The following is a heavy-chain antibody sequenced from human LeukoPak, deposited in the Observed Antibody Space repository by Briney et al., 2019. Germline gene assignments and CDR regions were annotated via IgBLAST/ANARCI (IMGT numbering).Heavy chain of an antibody. CDR2: IKQDGSEK. Sequence: PGGSLRLSCVASGFTFSSYWMSWVRQAPGKGLEWVANIKQDGSEKYYVDSVKGRFTISRDNAKNSLYLQMNSLRAEDTAVYYCARDADHYGSGFSDYWGQGTLVTVSS. V-gene: IGHV3-7*01. D-gene: IGHD3-10*01. J-gene: IGHJ4*02. CDR1: GFTFSSYW. CDR3: ARDADHYGSGFSDY.